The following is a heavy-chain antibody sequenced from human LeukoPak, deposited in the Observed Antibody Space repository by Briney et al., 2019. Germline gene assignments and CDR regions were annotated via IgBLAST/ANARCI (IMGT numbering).Heavy chain of an antibody. CDR3: AKDYCSSTSCYFDY. V-gene: IGHV3-30*02. Sequence: GGSLRLSSAASGFTFSSYGMHWVRQARGKGLEWVAFIRYDGSNKYYADSVKGRFTISRDNSKNTLYLQMNSLRAEDTAVYYCAKDYCSSTSCYFDYWGQGTLVTVSS. CDR1: GFTFSSYG. D-gene: IGHD2-2*01. CDR2: IRYDGSNK. J-gene: IGHJ4*02.